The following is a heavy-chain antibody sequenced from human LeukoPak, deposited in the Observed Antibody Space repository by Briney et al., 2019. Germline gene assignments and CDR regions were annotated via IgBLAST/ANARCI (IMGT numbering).Heavy chain of an antibody. J-gene: IGHJ4*02. CDR1: GGSLSSGGYY. Sequence: SETLSLTCTVSGGSLSSGGYYWSWIRQHPGKGLEWIGYIYYSGSTYYNPSLKSRVTISVDTSKNQFSLKPSSVTAADTAVYYCARDRYEGGYSTFDYWGQGTLVTVSS. CDR2: IYYSGST. D-gene: IGHD5-18*01. V-gene: IGHV4-31*03. CDR3: ARDRYEGGYSTFDY.